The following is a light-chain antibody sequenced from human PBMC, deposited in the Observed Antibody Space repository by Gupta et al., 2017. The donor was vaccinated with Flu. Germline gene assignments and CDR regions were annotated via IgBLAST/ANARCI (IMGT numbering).Light chain of an antibody. V-gene: IGKV1-5*03. CDR2: RAS. J-gene: IGKJ1*01. CDR1: QNIGNW. Sequence: DIRMTQSPSTLSASVGDTVTITCRASQNIGNWVAWYQQKPGKVPKVLIYRASTLEIGVPSRFSGSGSGTDFTLTISSLQADDFASYYCQRYDSYRTFGQGTKVEFQ. CDR3: QRYDSYRT.